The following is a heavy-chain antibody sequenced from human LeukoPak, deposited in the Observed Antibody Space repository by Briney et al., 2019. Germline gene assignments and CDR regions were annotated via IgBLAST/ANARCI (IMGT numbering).Heavy chain of an antibody. Sequence: GGSLRLSCAASGFTFSSYSMNWVRQAPGKGLEWVSYISSSSSTIYYADSVKGRLTISRDNAKTSLYLQMNSLRAEDTAVYYCSSAGGDWGQGTLVTVSS. D-gene: IGHD6-13*01. CDR3: SSAGGD. CDR2: ISSSSSTI. J-gene: IGHJ4*02. V-gene: IGHV3-48*01. CDR1: GFTFSSYS.